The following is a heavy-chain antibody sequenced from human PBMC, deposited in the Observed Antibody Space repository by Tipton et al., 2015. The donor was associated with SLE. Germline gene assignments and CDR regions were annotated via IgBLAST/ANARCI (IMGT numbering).Heavy chain of an antibody. CDR1: GGSISAYY. Sequence: TLSLTCAVYGGSISAYYWSWIRQPPGKGLECLGEVNHSGTTNYNPSLKSRVTISVDTSKNQFSLKLNSVTAADTAVYYCARSAGYGSNWAHFDYWGQGTLVTVSS. J-gene: IGHJ4*02. CDR2: VNHSGTT. D-gene: IGHD6-13*01. CDR3: ARSAGYGSNWAHFDY. V-gene: IGHV4-34*01.